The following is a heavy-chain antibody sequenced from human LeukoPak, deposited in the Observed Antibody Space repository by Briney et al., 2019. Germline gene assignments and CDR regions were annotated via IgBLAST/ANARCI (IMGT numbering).Heavy chain of an antibody. CDR3: ARDPAGSGTFSLIDY. CDR1: GFTFSSYG. J-gene: IGHJ4*02. V-gene: IGHV3-33*01. D-gene: IGHD3-10*01. Sequence: GRSLRLSCAASGFTFSSYGMHWVRQAPGKGLEWVAVIWYDGSNKHYVDSVKGRFTISRDNSKNTLYLQMNSLRAEDTAVYYCARDPAGSGTFSLIDYWGQGTLVTVSS. CDR2: IWYDGSNK.